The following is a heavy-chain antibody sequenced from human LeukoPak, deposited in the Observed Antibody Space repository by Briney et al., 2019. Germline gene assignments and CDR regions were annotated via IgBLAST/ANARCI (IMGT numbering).Heavy chain of an antibody. V-gene: IGHV4-34*01. CDR2: INHSGST. CDR3: AREADYGDYVGASRWFDP. CDR1: GGSFSGYY. D-gene: IGHD4-17*01. J-gene: IGHJ5*02. Sequence: SETLSLTCAVYGGSFSGYYWSWIRQPPGKGLEWIGEINHSGSTYYNPSLKSRVTISVDTSKNQFSLKLSSVTAADTAVYYCAREADYGDYVGASRWFDPWGQGTLVTVSS.